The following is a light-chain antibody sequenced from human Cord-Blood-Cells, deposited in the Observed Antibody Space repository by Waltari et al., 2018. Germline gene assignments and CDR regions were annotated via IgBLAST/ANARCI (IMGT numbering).Light chain of an antibody. Sequence: DIVMTQSPDSLAVSLGKRATINCKSSQSVLYSSNNKNYLAWYQQKPGQPPKLLIYWASTRESGVPDRFSGSGSGTDFTLTISSLQAEDGAVYYCQQYYSTRTFGQGTKVEIK. V-gene: IGKV4-1*01. CDR3: QQYYSTRT. CDR1: QSVLYSSNNKNY. J-gene: IGKJ1*01. CDR2: WAS.